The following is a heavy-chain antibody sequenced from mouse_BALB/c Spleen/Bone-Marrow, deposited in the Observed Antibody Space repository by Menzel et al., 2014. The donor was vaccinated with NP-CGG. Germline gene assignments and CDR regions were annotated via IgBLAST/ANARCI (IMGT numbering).Heavy chain of an antibody. CDR3: VREEDGYYVGFAY. V-gene: IGHV7-3*02. CDR2: IRNKANVYST. CDR1: GFIFTDYY. D-gene: IGHD2-3*01. J-gene: IGHJ3*01. Sequence: EVKLVESGGGLVQPGGSLRLSCATSGFIFTDYYMSWVRQPPGKALEWLGFIRNKANVYSTEYSASVKGRFTISRDNSQSILYLQMSTLRAEDSATYYCVREEDGYYVGFAYWGQGTLVTVSA.